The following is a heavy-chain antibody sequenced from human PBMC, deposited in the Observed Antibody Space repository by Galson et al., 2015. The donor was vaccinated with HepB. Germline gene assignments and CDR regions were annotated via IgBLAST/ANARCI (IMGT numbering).Heavy chain of an antibody. V-gene: IGHV3-66*01. CDR3: ARAILSLRIAVAGPVYGMDV. Sequence: SLRLSCAASGFTVSSNYMSWVRQAPGKGLEWVSVIYSGGSTYSDSVKGRFTIYRDKSKNTLYLQMNSLRAEDTAVYYCARAILSLRIAVAGPVYGMDVWGQGTTVTVSS. J-gene: IGHJ6*02. CDR1: GFTVSSNY. D-gene: IGHD6-19*01. CDR2: IYSGGST.